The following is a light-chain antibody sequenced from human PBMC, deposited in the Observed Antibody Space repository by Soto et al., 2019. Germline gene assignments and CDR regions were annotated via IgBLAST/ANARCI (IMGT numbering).Light chain of an antibody. CDR2: WAS. J-gene: IGKJ3*01. Sequence: DIVMTQSPDSLAVSLGERATINCKSSQSVLHSSNNKNYLTWYQQKPGQPPKLLIYWASTRESGVPDRFSGSGSGTDFTLTISSQQAEDVAVYYCQQYYSTPVTFGPGTKVDIK. CDR3: QQYYSTPVT. CDR1: QSVLHSSNNKNY. V-gene: IGKV4-1*01.